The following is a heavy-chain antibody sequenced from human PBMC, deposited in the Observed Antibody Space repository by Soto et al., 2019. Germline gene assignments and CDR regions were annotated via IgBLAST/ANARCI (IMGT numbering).Heavy chain of an antibody. V-gene: IGHV4-59*08. D-gene: IGHD3-3*02. J-gene: IGHJ4*02. CDR1: GGSISSYY. CDR2: IHYSGST. Sequence: TSETLSLTCTVSGGSISSYYWSWIRQPPGKGLEWIGYIHYSGSTNYKPSLKSRINIAVDTSKNQISLKMNSVTAADTALYYCARGFSIDWYTYYFDYWGQGPLVTVSS. CDR3: ARGFSIDWYTYYFDY.